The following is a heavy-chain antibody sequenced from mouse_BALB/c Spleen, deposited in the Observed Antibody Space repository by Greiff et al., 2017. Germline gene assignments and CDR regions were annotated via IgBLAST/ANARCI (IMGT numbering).Heavy chain of an antibody. CDR3: TRGGSSYAWFAY. V-gene: IGHV1-69*02. J-gene: IGHJ3*01. Sequence: QVQLQQSGAELVRPGASVKLSCKASGYTFTSYWINWVKQRPGQGLEWIGNIYPSDSYTNYNQKFKDKATLTVDKSSSTAYMQLSSPTSEDSAVYYCTRGGSSYAWFAYWGQGTLVTVSA. CDR1: GYTFTSYW. D-gene: IGHD1-1*01. CDR2: IYPSDSYT.